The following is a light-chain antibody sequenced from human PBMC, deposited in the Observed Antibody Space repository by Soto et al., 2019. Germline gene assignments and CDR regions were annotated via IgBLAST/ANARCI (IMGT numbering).Light chain of an antibody. V-gene: IGKV3-15*01. CDR3: QQYNNCSFT. J-gene: IGKJ4*01. Sequence: EIVMTQSPATLFVSPGERVTLSCRASQSVNTNLAWYQQKFGQAPRLLIHGASTRATGIPARFSGSGSGAEFSLTISSLQSEDFAVYYCQQYNNCSFTFGGGTKVEIK. CDR1: QSVNTN. CDR2: GAS.